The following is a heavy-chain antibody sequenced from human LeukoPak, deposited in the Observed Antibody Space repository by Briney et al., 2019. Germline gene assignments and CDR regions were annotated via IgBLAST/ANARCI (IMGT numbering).Heavy chain of an antibody. Sequence: GGSLRLSCAASGFRFDDYAMSWVRQVPGKGLEWVSGITWSGGSTGYVDSVKGRFSISRDNAKKSLFLQMNSLRAEDTALYYCARDRGGDCQLTGICASDIWGQGTMVTVSS. CDR2: ITWSGGST. CDR3: ARDRGGDCQLTGICASDI. CDR1: GFRFDDYA. V-gene: IGHV3-20*04. J-gene: IGHJ3*02. D-gene: IGHD2-21*01.